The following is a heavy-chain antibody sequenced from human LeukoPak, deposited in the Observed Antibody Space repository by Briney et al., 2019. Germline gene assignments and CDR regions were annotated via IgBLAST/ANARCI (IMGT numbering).Heavy chain of an antibody. D-gene: IGHD4-17*01. J-gene: IGHJ4*02. V-gene: IGHV3-21*01. CDR2: MSSSSSYI. CDR3: AREDYGLDY. CDR1: GFTFSRNN. Sequence: GGSLRLSCAASGFTFSRNNMNWVRQAPGKGLEWVSSMSSSSSYIYYADSVKGRFTISRDNAKNTLYLQMNSLRAEDTAVYYCAREDYGLDYWGQGTLVTVSS.